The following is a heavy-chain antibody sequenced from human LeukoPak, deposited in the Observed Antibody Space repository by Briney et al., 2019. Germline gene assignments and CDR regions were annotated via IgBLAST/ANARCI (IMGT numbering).Heavy chain of an antibody. J-gene: IGHJ4*02. CDR3: AGQHGRALDYFDH. CDR1: GYTFAGYW. D-gene: IGHD5-24*01. V-gene: IGHV5-51*01. Sequence: PGESPKISCKGSGYTFAGYWIAWVRQMPGKGVEWMGIIYPGDSDTRYTPPSQGQVTISADKSITTASLQWSSLKASDTAMQYCAGQHGRALDYFDHWGQGALVTVSS. CDR2: IYPGDSDT.